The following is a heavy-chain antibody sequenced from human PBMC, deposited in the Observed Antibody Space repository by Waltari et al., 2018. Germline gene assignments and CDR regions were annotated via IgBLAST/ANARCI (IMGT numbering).Heavy chain of an antibody. CDR1: GGSIRSRPFY. V-gene: IGHV4-39*01. CDR2: IYYSGRT. D-gene: IGHD5-12*01. Sequence: QLQLQESGPGLVKPSETLSLTCTVSGGSIRSRPFYWGWIRQSPGKGLEWIGSIYYSGRTDYNPTLESRVTISGDTSKNQFSLKLSSVTAADTAVYYCARHWKKSGYRFDPWGQGTLVTVSS. CDR3: ARHWKKSGYRFDP. J-gene: IGHJ5*02.